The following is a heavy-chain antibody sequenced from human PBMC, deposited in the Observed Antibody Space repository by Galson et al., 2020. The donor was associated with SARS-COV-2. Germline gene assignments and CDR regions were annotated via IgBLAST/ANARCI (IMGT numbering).Heavy chain of an antibody. CDR3: ARDGRPVGATYSYGMDV. Sequence: GGSLRLSCAASGFTFSSYGMHWVRQAPGKGLDWVAVIWYDXSNKKYADSVKGRFAIARDHSANTLYLQMNSLRAKETAVYYCARDGRPVGATYSYGMDVGGQGTTVTVSS. J-gene: IGHJ6*02. CDR1: GFTFSSYG. D-gene: IGHD1-26*01. CDR2: IWYDXSNK. V-gene: IGHV3-33*01.